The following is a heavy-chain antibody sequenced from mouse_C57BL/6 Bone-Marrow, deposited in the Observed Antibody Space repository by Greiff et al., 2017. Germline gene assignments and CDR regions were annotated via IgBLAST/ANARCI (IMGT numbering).Heavy chain of an antibody. CDR3: TRGELRWYFDV. D-gene: IGHD1-1*01. V-gene: IGHV6-6*01. J-gene: IGHJ1*03. CDR2: IRNKANNHAT. Sequence: EVKLQESGGGLVQPGGSMKLSCAASGFTFSDAWMDWVRQSPEKGLEWVAEIRNKANNHATYYAESVKGRFTISRDDSKSSVYLQMSSLRAEDTGIYYCTRGELRWYFDVWGTGTTVTVSS. CDR1: GFTFSDAW.